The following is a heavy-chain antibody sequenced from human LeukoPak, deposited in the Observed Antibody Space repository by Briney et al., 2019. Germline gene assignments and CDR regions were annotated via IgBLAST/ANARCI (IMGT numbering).Heavy chain of an antibody. V-gene: IGHV1-2*02. Sequence: ASVKVSCKASGYTFTGYYMHWVRQAPGQGLEWMGWINPNSGGTNYAQKFQGRVTMTRDTSISTAYMELSRLRSDDTAVYYCAREPPYYYDSSGYYYGWGQGTLVTVSP. CDR2: INPNSGGT. D-gene: IGHD3-22*01. CDR3: AREPPYYYDSSGYYYG. CDR1: GYTFTGYY. J-gene: IGHJ4*02.